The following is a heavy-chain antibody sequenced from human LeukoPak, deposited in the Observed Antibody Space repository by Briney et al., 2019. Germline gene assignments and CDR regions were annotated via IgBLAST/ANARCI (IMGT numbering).Heavy chain of an antibody. CDR2: INPNTGDT. Sequence: ASVKVSCKASGYTFTGYYMHWVRQAPGQGLEWMGWINPNTGDTSYAQKFQGRVTMTRDTSISTAYMEVSRLTSDDTAVYYCARQRQLAIDYWGQGTLVTVSS. D-gene: IGHD6-13*01. CDR3: ARQRQLAIDY. V-gene: IGHV1-2*02. J-gene: IGHJ4*02. CDR1: GYTFTGYY.